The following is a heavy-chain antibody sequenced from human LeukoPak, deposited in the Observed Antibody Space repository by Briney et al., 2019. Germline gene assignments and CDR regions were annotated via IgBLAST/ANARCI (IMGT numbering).Heavy chain of an antibody. CDR2: IEHSGST. D-gene: IGHD1-26*01. Sequence: SETLSLTCAVYGGSFSDYYWNWIRQPPGKGLEWIGEIEHSGSTKYNPSLKSRVTISVDTSKNQFSLKLSSVTAADTAVYYCARHKRPGLGAFDIWGQGTMVTVSS. J-gene: IGHJ3*02. V-gene: IGHV4-34*01. CDR1: GGSFSDYY. CDR3: ARHKRPGLGAFDI.